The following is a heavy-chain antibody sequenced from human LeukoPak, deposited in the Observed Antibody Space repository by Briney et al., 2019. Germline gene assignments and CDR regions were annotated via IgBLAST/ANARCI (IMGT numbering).Heavy chain of an antibody. Sequence: GGSLRLSCAASGFTFSDYYMSWIRQAPGKGLEWVSYISSSSSYTNYADSVKGRFTISRDNAKNSLYLQMTSLRAEDTAVYYCARSSAYSSIWYSLGYWGQGTLVTVSS. CDR3: ARSSAYSSIWYSLGY. CDR1: GFTFSDYY. V-gene: IGHV3-11*06. J-gene: IGHJ4*02. CDR2: ISSSSSYT. D-gene: IGHD6-13*01.